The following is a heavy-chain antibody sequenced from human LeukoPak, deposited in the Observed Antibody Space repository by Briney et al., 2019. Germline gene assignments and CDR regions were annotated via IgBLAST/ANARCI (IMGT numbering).Heavy chain of an antibody. V-gene: IGHV3-43*02. D-gene: IGHD2-15*01. CDR1: GFTFDDYS. J-gene: IGHJ4*02. CDR2: ISGDGGST. CDR3: TKPAQSVAIIDDY. Sequence: PGGSLRLSCAASGFTFDDYSMHWVRQAPGKGLEWVSLISGDGGSTYYADSVKGRFTISRDNSRNSLYLQMHSVRTEDTALYYCTKPAQSVAIIDDYWGQGTLVTVSS.